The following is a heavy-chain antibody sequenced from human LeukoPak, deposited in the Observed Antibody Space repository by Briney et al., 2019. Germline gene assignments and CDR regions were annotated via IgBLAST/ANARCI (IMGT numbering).Heavy chain of an antibody. CDR2: IYTSGST. J-gene: IGHJ5*02. CDR1: GGSISSGSYY. Sequence: SETLSLTCTVSGGSISSGSYYWSWIRQPAGKGLEWIGRIYTSGSTNYNPSLKSRVTISVDTSKNQFSLKLSSVTAADTAVYYCARAVRGPAAISLTNWFDPWGQGTLVTVSS. D-gene: IGHD2-2*01. V-gene: IGHV4-61*02. CDR3: ARAVRGPAAISLTNWFDP.